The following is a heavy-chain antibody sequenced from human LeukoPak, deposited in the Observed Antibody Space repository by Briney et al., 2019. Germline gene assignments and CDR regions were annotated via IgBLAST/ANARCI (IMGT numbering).Heavy chain of an antibody. D-gene: IGHD3-10*01. V-gene: IGHV1-2*02. CDR3: ARGPRITLIRGGQWYFYMDV. CDR2: INPNSGGT. J-gene: IGHJ6*03. Sequence: ASVKVSCKASGGTFSSYAISWVRQAPGQGLEWMGWINPNSGGTNYAQKFQGRVSMTRDTSISTAYMELSSLRSEDTAVYYCARGPRITLIRGGQWYFYMDVWGKGTTVTISS. CDR1: GGTFSSYA.